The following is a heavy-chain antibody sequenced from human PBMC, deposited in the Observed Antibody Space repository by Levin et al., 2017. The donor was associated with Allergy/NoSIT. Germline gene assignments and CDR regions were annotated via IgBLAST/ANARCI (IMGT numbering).Heavy chain of an antibody. V-gene: IGHV4-59*01. D-gene: IGHD4-17*01. CDR2: IYYSGST. CDR3: ARNYGDYPPGWFDP. Sequence: ESLKISCTVSGGSISSYYWSWIRQPPGKGLEWIGYIYYSGSTNYNPSLKSRVTISVDTSKNQFSLKLSSVTAADTAVYYCARNYGDYPPGWFDPWGQGTLVTVSS. CDR1: GGSISSYY. J-gene: IGHJ5*02.